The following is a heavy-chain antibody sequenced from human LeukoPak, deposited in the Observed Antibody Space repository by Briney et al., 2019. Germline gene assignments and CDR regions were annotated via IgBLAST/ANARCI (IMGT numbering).Heavy chain of an antibody. CDR3: AKRLDSYADY. J-gene: IGHJ4*02. Sequence: GGSLRLSCAASGFTFSSYAMTWVRQAPGEGLEWVSDISGSGGSTNHADSVRGRFTISRDNSKNTLYLQMNSLRAEDTAVYYCAKRLDSYADYWGQGTLVTVAS. V-gene: IGHV3-23*01. CDR1: GFTFSSYA. D-gene: IGHD5-18*01. CDR2: ISGSGGST.